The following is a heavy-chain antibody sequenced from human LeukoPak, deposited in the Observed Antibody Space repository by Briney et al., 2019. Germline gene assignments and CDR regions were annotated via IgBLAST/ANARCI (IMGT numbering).Heavy chain of an antibody. CDR1: GYSFTTYW. V-gene: IGHV5-51*01. Sequence: GDSLKISCQAFGYSFTTYWIGWVRQMPGKGLEWMGIIYPGDSDTRYSPSSQGQVTISADKSISAAYLQWSSLKASDTAMYYCARLFTVTSPFDPWGQGTLVTVSS. D-gene: IGHD4-17*01. CDR2: IYPGDSDT. CDR3: ARLFTVTSPFDP. J-gene: IGHJ5*02.